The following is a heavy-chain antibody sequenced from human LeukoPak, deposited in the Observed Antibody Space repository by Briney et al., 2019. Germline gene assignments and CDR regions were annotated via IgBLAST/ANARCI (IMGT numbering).Heavy chain of an antibody. V-gene: IGHV1-2*02. CDR3: ARDPAVTMTWYFGL. J-gene: IGHJ2*01. CDR2: INPNSGGT. D-gene: IGHD4-17*01. CDR1: GYTFTGYY. Sequence: ASVKVSCKASGYTFTGYYMHWVRQAPGQGLEWMGWINPNSGGTNYAQKFQGRVTMTRDTSISTAYMELSRLRSDDTAVYYCARDPAVTMTWYFGLWGRGTLVTVSS.